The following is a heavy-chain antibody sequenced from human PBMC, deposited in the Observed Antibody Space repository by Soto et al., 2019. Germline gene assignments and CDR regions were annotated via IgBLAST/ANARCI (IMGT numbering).Heavy chain of an antibody. CDR1: GGSISGHY. CDR3: ARGPYYDLIWNYYYMDV. J-gene: IGHJ6*03. V-gene: IGHV4-59*08. CDR2: IYYSGST. D-gene: IGHD3-16*01. Sequence: QVQLQESGPGLVKPSETLSLTCSVSGGSISGHYWSWVRQTPGKGLEWIGYIYYSGSTNYNPSLMSRVTISLDTSKNQSSLRLTSVTAADTAVYYCARGPYYDLIWNYYYMDVWGKGTTVTVSS.